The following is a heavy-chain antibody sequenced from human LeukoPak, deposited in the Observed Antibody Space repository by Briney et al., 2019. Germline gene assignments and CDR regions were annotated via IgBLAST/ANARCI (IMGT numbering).Heavy chain of an antibody. V-gene: IGHV4-59*08. CDR3: ARHEAAAGPGGGDY. J-gene: IGHJ4*02. CDR1: GGSISSYY. CDR2: IYNGGRT. Sequence: PSETLSLTCSVSGGSISSYYWSWIRQAPGKGLEWIGYIYNGGRTTYSPSLNSRVTISADTSKKHLSLKLTSVTAADTAVYYCARHEAAAGPGGGDYWGQGTLVTVSS. D-gene: IGHD6-13*01.